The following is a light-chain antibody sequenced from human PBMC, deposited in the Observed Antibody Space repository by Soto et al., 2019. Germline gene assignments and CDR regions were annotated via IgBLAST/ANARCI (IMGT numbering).Light chain of an antibody. CDR2: GAS. J-gene: IGKJ2*01. CDR3: QQYGSSPPYT. CDR1: QSVSSSY. V-gene: IGKV3-20*01. Sequence: EIVLTQSPGILSLSPGERATLSCRASQSVSSSYLAWYQQKPGQAPRLLIYGASSRATGIPDRFSGSGSGTDFTLTISRLEPEDFAVYYWQQYGSSPPYTFGLGTKLEIK.